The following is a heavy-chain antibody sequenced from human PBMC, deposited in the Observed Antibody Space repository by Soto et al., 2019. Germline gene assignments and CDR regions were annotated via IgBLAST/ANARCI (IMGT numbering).Heavy chain of an antibody. J-gene: IGHJ5*02. V-gene: IGHV1-8*01. D-gene: IGHD3-3*01. CDR1: GYTFTSYD. CDR3: ARGSLLPRHYDFWSGYYAGAGWFDP. CDR2: MNPNSGNT. Sequence: QVQLVQSGAEVKKPGASVKVSCKASGYTFTSYDINWVRQATGQGLEWMGWMNPNSGNTGYAQKFQCRVTMTRNTSISTCYMGLSSMRCDDTVGYYCARGSLLPRHYDFWSGYYAGAGWFDPWGQGTLVTVSS.